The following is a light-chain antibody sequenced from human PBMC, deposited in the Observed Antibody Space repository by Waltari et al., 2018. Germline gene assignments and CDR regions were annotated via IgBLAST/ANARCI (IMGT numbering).Light chain of an antibody. CDR2: AVS. J-gene: IGLJ2*01. CDR3: SSYAGSSKGV. V-gene: IGLV2-23*02. CDR1: SSDVGNYKR. Sequence: QSALTQPASVSGSPGQLMTMSRIGTSSDVGNYKRVSWYQQHPGKAPKLIIYAVSKRPSGVSDRFSGSKSGDMASLTISGLQPEDEAEYFCSSYAGSSKGVFGGGTKVTVL.